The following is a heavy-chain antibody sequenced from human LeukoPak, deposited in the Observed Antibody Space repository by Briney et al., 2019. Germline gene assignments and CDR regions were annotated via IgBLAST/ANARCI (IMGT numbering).Heavy chain of an antibody. V-gene: IGHV4-39*01. CDR1: GGSITSGNW. J-gene: IGHJ4*02. CDR2: IYYSGST. Sequence: SETLSLTCAVSGGSITSGNWWSWVRQPPGKGLEWIGSIYYSGSTYYNPSLKSRVTISVDTSKNQFSLKLSSVTAADTAVYYCARQGHRDYWGQGTLVTVSS. CDR3: ARQGHRDY.